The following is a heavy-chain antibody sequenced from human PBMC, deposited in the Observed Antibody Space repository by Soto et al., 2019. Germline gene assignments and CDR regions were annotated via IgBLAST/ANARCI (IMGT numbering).Heavy chain of an antibody. CDR3: ATDVGGVVGLYCGGDCYFDH. J-gene: IGHJ4*02. D-gene: IGHD2-21*02. CDR1: EYTFTNYY. V-gene: IGHV1-46*01. CDR2: IVPRAGTT. Sequence: QVQVMQSGAELRKPGASVKISCKASEYTFTNYYLHWVRQAPGQGLEWMGIIVPRAGTTSYAQKFQDRVTMTSDTSTTTVYMELSGLRSDDTAVYYCATDVGGVVGLYCGGDCYFDHWGQGTLVTVSS.